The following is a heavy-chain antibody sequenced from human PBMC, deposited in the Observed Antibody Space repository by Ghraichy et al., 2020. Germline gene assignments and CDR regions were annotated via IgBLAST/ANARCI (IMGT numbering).Heavy chain of an antibody. CDR3: ARSYSNYLVAY. Sequence: SQTLSLTCTVSGGSISSYYWSWIRQPPGKGLEWIGYIYTSGSTNYNPSLKSRVTISVDTSKNQFSLKLSSVTAADTAVYYCARSYSNYLVAYWGQGTLVTVSS. V-gene: IGHV4-4*09. D-gene: IGHD4-11*01. CDR2: IYTSGST. CDR1: GGSISSYY. J-gene: IGHJ4*02.